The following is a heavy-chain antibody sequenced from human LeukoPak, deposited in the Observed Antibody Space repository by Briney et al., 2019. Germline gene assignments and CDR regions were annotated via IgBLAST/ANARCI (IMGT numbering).Heavy chain of an antibody. J-gene: IGHJ4*02. V-gene: IGHV4-34*01. CDR2: INHSGST. D-gene: IGHD3-22*01. Sequence: PSETLSLTCAVYGGSFSGYYWSWIRQPPAKGLERIGEINHSGSTNYNPSVKSRVTISVDTSKNQFSLKLSSVTAADTAVYYCARGPRYYYDSSGYTDYWGQGTLVTVSS. CDR3: ARGPRYYYDSSGYTDY. CDR1: GGSFSGYY.